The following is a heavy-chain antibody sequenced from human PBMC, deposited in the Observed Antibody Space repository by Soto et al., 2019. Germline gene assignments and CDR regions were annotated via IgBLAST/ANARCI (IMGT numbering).Heavy chain of an antibody. CDR3: ARHNYGSGSTYFDY. J-gene: IGHJ4*02. CDR2: INHSGST. CDR1: GWSGGSFSGYY. D-gene: IGHD3-10*01. Sequence: PSETLSLTCAVYGWSGGSFSGYYWSWIRQPPGKGLEWIGEINHSGSTNYNPSLKSRVTISVDTSKNQFSLKLNSMTAADTAVYYCARHNYGSGSTYFDYWGQGTLVTVSS. V-gene: IGHV4-34*01.